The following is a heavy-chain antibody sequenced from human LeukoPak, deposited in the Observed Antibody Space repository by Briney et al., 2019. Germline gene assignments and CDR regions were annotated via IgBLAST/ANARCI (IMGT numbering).Heavy chain of an antibody. CDR1: GDSISSNNYY. Sequence: SETLSLTCTVSGDSISSNNYYWGWIRQPPGKGLEWIGSIYYSGITYYNPSLKSRVTISVDTSKNQFSLKLSSVTAPDTAVYYCARDNNWEYQLLRVFDIWGQGTMVTVSS. CDR2: IYYSGIT. CDR3: ARDNNWEYQLLRVFDI. D-gene: IGHD2-2*01. J-gene: IGHJ3*02. V-gene: IGHV4-39*07.